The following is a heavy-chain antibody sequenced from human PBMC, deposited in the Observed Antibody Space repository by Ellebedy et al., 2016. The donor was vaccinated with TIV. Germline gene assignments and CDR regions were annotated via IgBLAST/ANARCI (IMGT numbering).Heavy chain of an antibody. CDR1: GGSISSYY. Sequence: MPSETLSLTCTVSGGSISSYYWSWIRQPAGKGLEWIGRIYTSGSTNYNPSLESRVTLSVGTSKSPFSLKLTSVTAADPAGYYCARGPGAATEETFDIWGQGTLVTVSS. D-gene: IGHD1-26*01. V-gene: IGHV4-4*07. CDR2: IYTSGST. CDR3: ARGPGAATEETFDI. J-gene: IGHJ3*02.